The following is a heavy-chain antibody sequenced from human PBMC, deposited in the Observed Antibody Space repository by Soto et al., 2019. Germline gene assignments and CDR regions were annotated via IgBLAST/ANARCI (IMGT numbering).Heavy chain of an antibody. Sequence: SVKVSCKASGGTFSSYAISWVRQAPGQGLEWMGGIIPIFGTANYAQKFQGRVTITADESTSTAYMELSSLRSEDAAVYYCGIQLWLRNRYYYYGMDVWGQGTTVTVSS. J-gene: IGHJ6*02. D-gene: IGHD5-18*01. CDR3: GIQLWLRNRYYYYGMDV. CDR2: IIPIFGTA. V-gene: IGHV1-69*13. CDR1: GGTFSSYA.